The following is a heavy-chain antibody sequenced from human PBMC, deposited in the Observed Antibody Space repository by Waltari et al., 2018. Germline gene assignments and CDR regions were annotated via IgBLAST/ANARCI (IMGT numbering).Heavy chain of an antibody. CDR1: GDSVGSSS. D-gene: IGHD3-3*01. CDR3: ARIGADFWTTYYDY. Sequence: QVQLQESGPGLVKPSEPLSLTCTVPGDSVGSSSWSWIRQPPGKGLEWIGYMYSGRTAKYNPSLKSRVTISVDTSKNQFSLKLTSVTAADTAMYYCARIGADFWTTYYDYWGQGTLVTVSS. V-gene: IGHV4-59*02. J-gene: IGHJ4*02. CDR2: MYSGRTA.